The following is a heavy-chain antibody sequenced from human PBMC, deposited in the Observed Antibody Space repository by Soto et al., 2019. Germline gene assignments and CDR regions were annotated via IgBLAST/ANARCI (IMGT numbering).Heavy chain of an antibody. J-gene: IGHJ5*02. Sequence: SETLSLTCTVSGGSISTYYWSWIRQPPGKGLEWIGYIYYFGSTKYNPSLKSRVTISVDTSKNQFSLKLTSVTAADTEVYFCARASGGYDFASWGKGTLVTV. V-gene: IGHV4-59*01. CDR1: GGSISTYY. CDR3: ARASGGYDFAS. D-gene: IGHD5-12*01. CDR2: IYYFGST.